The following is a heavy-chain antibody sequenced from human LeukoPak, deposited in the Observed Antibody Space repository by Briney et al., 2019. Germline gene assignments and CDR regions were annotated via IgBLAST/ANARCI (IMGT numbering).Heavy chain of an antibody. Sequence: PGGSLRLSCAASGFTFSNAWMSWVRQAPSKGLEWVAVISYDGSNKYYADSVKGRFTISRDNSKNTLYLQMNSLRAEDTAVYYCAKDACGGDCYPNYYYYYYMDVWGKGTTVTVSS. V-gene: IGHV3-30*18. CDR1: GFTFSNAW. CDR2: ISYDGSNK. CDR3: AKDACGGDCYPNYYYYYYMDV. D-gene: IGHD2-21*02. J-gene: IGHJ6*03.